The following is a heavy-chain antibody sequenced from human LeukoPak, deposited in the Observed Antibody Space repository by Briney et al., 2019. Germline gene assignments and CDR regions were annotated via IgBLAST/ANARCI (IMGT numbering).Heavy chain of an antibody. CDR2: ISWNSGSI. J-gene: IGHJ4*02. CDR1: GFTFDDYA. D-gene: IGHD3-22*01. V-gene: IGHV3-9*01. Sequence: GRSLRLSCAAPGFTFDDYAMHWVRQAPGKGLEWVSGISWNSGSIGYADSVKGRFTISRDNAKNSLYLQMNSLRAEDTALYYCAKGPYYYDSSGSNYFDYWGQGTLVTVSS. CDR3: AKGPYYYDSSGSNYFDY.